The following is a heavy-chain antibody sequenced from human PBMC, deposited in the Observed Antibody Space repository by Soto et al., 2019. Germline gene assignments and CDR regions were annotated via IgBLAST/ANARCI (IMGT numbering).Heavy chain of an antibody. CDR2: INPSGGST. D-gene: IGHD6-13*01. CDR3: SSWQLDY. Sequence: GASVKVSCKASGYTFTSYYMHWVRQAPGQGLEWMGIINPSGGSTSYAQKFQGRFTISRDDSKNTLYLQMNSLKTEETAVYYCSSWQLDYWGQGTLVTVSS. J-gene: IGHJ4*02. V-gene: IGHV1-46*01. CDR1: GYTFTSYY.